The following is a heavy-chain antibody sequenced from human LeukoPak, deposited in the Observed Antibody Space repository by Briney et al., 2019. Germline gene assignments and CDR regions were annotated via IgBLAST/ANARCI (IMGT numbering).Heavy chain of an antibody. Sequence: SETLSLTCAVYGGSFSGYYWNWIRQPPGKGLEWIGEINHSGSTNYNPSLKSRVTISVDTSKNQFSLKLSSVTAADTAVYYCASRYYYGSGKDYYMDVWGKGTTVTISS. CDR2: INHSGST. CDR1: GGSFSGYY. D-gene: IGHD3-10*01. V-gene: IGHV4-34*01. CDR3: ASRYYYGSGKDYYMDV. J-gene: IGHJ6*03.